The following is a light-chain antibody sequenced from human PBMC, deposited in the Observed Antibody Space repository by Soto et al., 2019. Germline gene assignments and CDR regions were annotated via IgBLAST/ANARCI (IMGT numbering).Light chain of an antibody. CDR1: SSDVGYYIF. CDR3: CSYTTSSSYV. Sequence: QSVLTQPASVSGSPGQSITISCTGSSSDVGYYIFVSWYQQHPGKAPKLMIYDVNNRPSGVSNRFSGSKSGNTASQTISGLQAEDEADYYCCSYTTSSSYVFGTGTKLTVL. CDR2: DVN. J-gene: IGLJ1*01. V-gene: IGLV2-14*01.